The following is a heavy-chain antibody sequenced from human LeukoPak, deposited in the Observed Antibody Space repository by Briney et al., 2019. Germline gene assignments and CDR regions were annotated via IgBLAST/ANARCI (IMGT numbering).Heavy chain of an antibody. CDR3: AKDVPTAYFDY. CDR2: VRYDETTK. D-gene: IGHD2-2*01. V-gene: IGHV3-30*02. CDR1: GFTFSSYA. Sequence: GGSLRLSCAASGFTFSSYAMHWVRQAPGKGLEWVAFVRYDETTKFYADSVKGRFTISRDNSKTTLYLQMNSLRAEDTAVYYCAKDVPTAYFDYWGQGTLVTVSS. J-gene: IGHJ4*02.